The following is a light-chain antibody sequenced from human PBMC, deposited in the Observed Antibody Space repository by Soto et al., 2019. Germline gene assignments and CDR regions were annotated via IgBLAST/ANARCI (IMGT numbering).Light chain of an antibody. CDR3: YSYTSSSTVV. CDR1: SSDVGGYNY. CDR2: EVS. Sequence: QSALTQPASVSGSPGQSITISCTGTSSDVGGYNYVSWYQQYPGKAPKLMIYEVSSRPSGVSDRFSGSKSGNTASLTISGLQAEDEGEYYCYSYTSSSTVVFGGGTKLTVL. J-gene: IGLJ2*01. V-gene: IGLV2-14*01.